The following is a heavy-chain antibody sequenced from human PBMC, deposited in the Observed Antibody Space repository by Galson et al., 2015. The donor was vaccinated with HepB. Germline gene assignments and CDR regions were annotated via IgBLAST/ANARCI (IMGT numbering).Heavy chain of an antibody. CDR2: ISSSSSTI. D-gene: IGHD3-3*01. CDR1: GFTFSSYS. Sequence: SLRLSCADSGFTFSSYSMNWVRQAPGKRLEWVSYISSSSSTIYYADSVKGRFTISRDNAKNSLYLQMNSLRAEDTAVYYCERVQYPITMFGVVSQYYDYYGMDVWGQGTTVTVS. J-gene: IGHJ6*02. CDR3: ERVQYPITMFGVVSQYYDYYGMDV. V-gene: IGHV3-48*01.